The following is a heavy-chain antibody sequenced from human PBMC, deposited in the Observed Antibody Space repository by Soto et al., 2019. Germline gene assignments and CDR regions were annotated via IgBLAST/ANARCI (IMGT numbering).Heavy chain of an antibody. CDR1: GGTFSSYA. J-gene: IGHJ4*02. V-gene: IGHV1-69*01. Sequence: QVQLVQSGAEVKKPGSSVKVSCKASGGTFSSYAISWVRQAPGQGLAWMGGIIPIFGTANYAQKSQGRVTITADESTSTAYMELSSLRSEDTAVYYCARAKTGYSSSWQSTVLDYWGQGTLVTVSS. D-gene: IGHD6-13*01. CDR2: IIPIFGTA. CDR3: ARAKTGYSSSWQSTVLDY.